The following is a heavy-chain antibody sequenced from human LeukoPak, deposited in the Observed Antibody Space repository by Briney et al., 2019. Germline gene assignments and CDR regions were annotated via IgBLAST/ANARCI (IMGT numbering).Heavy chain of an antibody. D-gene: IGHD4-23*01. CDR1: GFTFSSYS. J-gene: IGHJ4*02. Sequence: GGSLRLSCAASGFTFSSYSMSWIRQAPGKGLEWVSYISSSGSTIYYADSVKGRFTISRDNAKNSLYLQMNSLRAEDTAIYYCAKDARSFGGTYFDYWGQGIQVTVSS. CDR3: AKDARSFGGTYFDY. V-gene: IGHV3-48*04. CDR2: ISSSGSTI.